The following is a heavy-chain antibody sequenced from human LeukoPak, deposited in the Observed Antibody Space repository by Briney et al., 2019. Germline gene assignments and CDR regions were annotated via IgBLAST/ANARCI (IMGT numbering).Heavy chain of an antibody. J-gene: IGHJ5*02. CDR1: GGSFSGYY. V-gene: IGHV4-34*01. D-gene: IGHD3-10*01. CDR3: ARESAAKPKAAYYYGSGRGWFDP. CDR2: INHSGST. Sequence: SETLSLTCAVYGGSFSGYYWSWIRQPPGKGLEWIGEINHSGSTNYNPSLKSRVTISVGTSKNQFSLKLSSVTAADTAVYYCARESAAKPKAAYYYGSGRGWFDPWGQGTLVTVSS.